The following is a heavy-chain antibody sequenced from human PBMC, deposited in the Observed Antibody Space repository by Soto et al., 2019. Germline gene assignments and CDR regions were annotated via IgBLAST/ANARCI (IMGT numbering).Heavy chain of an antibody. CDR1: GFTFSSYG. V-gene: IGHV3-30*18. Sequence: GGSLRLSCAASGFTFSSYGMHWVRQAPGKGLEWVAVISYDGSNKCYADSVKGRFTISRDNSKNTLYLQMNSLRAEDTAVYYCAKGRAYCGGDCYPADYWGQGTLVTVSS. CDR2: ISYDGSNK. D-gene: IGHD2-21*02. J-gene: IGHJ4*02. CDR3: AKGRAYCGGDCYPADY.